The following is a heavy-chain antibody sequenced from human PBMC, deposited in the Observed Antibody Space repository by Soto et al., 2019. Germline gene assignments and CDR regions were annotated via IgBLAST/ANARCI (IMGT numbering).Heavy chain of an antibody. Sequence: GASVKVSCKASGGTFSSYAISWVRQAPGQGHEWMGGIIPIFGTANYAQKFQGRVTITADESTSTAYMELSSLRSEDTAVYYCARVVGYSYGYTSDYYYGMDVWGQGTTVTVSS. CDR3: ARVVGYSYGYTSDYYYGMDV. CDR2: IIPIFGTA. CDR1: GGTFSSYA. D-gene: IGHD5-18*01. V-gene: IGHV1-69*13. J-gene: IGHJ6*02.